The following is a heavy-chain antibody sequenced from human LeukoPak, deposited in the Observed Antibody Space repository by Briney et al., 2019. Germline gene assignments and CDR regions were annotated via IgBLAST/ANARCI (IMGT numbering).Heavy chain of an antibody. CDR1: GGSISSYY. V-gene: IGHV4-59*13. J-gene: IGHJ5*02. CDR3: ARNRCYYDSSGYSFRWFDP. Sequence: PSETLSLTYTVSGGSISSYYWSWIRQPPAEGLELIGYISYNWSTNYNPSLKSRVTISVDTSKNHFSLKRSSVTAADTAVYYRARNRCYYDSSGYSFRWFDPWGQATPVTASS. D-gene: IGHD3-22*01. CDR2: ISYNWST.